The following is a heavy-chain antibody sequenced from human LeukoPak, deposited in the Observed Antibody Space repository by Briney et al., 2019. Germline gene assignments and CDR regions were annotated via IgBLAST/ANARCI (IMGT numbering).Heavy chain of an antibody. J-gene: IGHJ4*02. D-gene: IGHD2-2*01. Sequence: ASVKVSCKASGYTFTGYYMHWVRQAPGQGLEWMGWINPNSGGTNYAQKFQGRVTMTRDTSISTAYMELSRPRSDDTAVYYCARDPYCSSTSSYDQTLNQHFDYWGQGTLVTVSS. CDR3: ARDPYCSSTSSYDQTLNQHFDY. CDR1: GYTFTGYY. CDR2: INPNSGGT. V-gene: IGHV1-2*02.